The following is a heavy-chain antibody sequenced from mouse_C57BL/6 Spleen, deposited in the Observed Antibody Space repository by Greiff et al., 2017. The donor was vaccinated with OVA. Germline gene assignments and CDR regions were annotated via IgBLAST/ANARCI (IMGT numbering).Heavy chain of an antibody. V-gene: IGHV1-59*01. J-gene: IGHJ2*01. CDR1: GYTFTSYW. Sequence: VQLQQPGAELVRPGTSVKLSCKASGYTFTSYWMHWVKQRPGQGLEWIGVIDPSDSYTNYNQKFKGKATLTVDTSSSTAYMQLSSLTSEDSAVYYCASVFDYWGQGTTLTVSS. CDR3: ASVFDY. CDR2: IDPSDSYT.